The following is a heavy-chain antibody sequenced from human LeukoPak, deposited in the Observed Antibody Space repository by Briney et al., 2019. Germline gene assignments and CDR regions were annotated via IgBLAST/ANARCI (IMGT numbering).Heavy chain of an antibody. J-gene: IGHJ4*02. Sequence: GGSLRLSCATSGITFSQYPMHWVRPAPGQGPEWVAVISYDGTNNYRADSVKGRFTISRDNANNTLYLQMNSLRPEDTAVYFCASLMVRGIRDFDHWGQGTLVTVSS. D-gene: IGHD3-10*01. CDR3: ASLMVRGIRDFDH. V-gene: IGHV3-30*04. CDR2: ISYDGTNN. CDR1: GITFSQYP.